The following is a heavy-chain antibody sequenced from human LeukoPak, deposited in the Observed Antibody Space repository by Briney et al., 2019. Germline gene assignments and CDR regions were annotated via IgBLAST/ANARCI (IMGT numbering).Heavy chain of an antibody. D-gene: IGHD5-24*01. Sequence: GGSLRLSCAASGFTFSNYAMSWVRQAPGKGLEWVSVISGSGGSTYYADSVKGRFTISRDNSKNTLYLQMNSLRAEDTAVYYCAKIRDGYKLPIFDYWGQGTLVTVSP. J-gene: IGHJ4*02. V-gene: IGHV3-23*01. CDR2: ISGSGGST. CDR3: AKIRDGYKLPIFDY. CDR1: GFTFSNYA.